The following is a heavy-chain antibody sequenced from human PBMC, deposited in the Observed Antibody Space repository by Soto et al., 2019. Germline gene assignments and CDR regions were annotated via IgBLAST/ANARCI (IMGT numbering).Heavy chain of an antibody. J-gene: IGHJ4*02. CDR3: ARRPSLGIAVAGAVDY. CDR1: GFSLSNARMG. Sequence: GSGPTLVNPTETLTLTCTVSGFSLSNARMGVSWIRQPPGKALEWLAHIFSNDEKSYSTSLKSRLTISKDTSKSQVVLTMTNMDPVDTATYYCARRPSLGIAVAGAVDYWGQGTLVTVSS. CDR2: IFSNDEK. V-gene: IGHV2-26*01. D-gene: IGHD6-19*01.